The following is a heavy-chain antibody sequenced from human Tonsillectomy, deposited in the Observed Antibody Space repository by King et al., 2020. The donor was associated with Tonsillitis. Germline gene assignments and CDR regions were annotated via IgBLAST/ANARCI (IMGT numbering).Heavy chain of an antibody. D-gene: IGHD3-10*01. Sequence: VQLQESGPGLVKPSQTLSLNCNVSGGSISSGAYYWHWIRQHPGKGLEWIGYIYYTGITNCNPSLKGRAALSVDTSQNQLSLKLSSVTAADTAVYYCARAIYYSGSGTYYKDAFDTWGQGTMVTVSS. J-gene: IGHJ3*02. CDR1: GGSISSGAYY. CDR2: IYYTGIT. V-gene: IGHV4-31*03. CDR3: ARAIYYSGSGTYYKDAFDT.